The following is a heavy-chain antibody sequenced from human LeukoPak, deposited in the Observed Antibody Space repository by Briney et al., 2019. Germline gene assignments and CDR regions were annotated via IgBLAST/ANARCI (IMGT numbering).Heavy chain of an antibody. V-gene: IGHV5-51*01. J-gene: IGHJ3*02. Sequence: GESLKISCKGSGYIFTTYWIAWVRQMPEKGLECMGIIYPGDSDTRYSPSFQGQVTISADKSISTAYLQWKSLKVSDTAMYYCARPYSSSRSDAFDIWGQGTMVTVS. CDR3: ARPYSSSRSDAFDI. D-gene: IGHD6-13*01. CDR1: GYIFTTYW. CDR2: IYPGDSDT.